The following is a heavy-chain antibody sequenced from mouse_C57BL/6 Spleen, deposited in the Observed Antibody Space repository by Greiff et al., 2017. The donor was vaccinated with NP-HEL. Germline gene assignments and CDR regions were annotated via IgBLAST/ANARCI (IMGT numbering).Heavy chain of an antibody. Sequence: EVKLVESGGGLVQPGGSMKLSCAASGFTFSDAWMDWVRQSPEKGLEWVAEIRNKANNHATYYAESVKGRFTISRDDSKSSVYLQMNSLRAEDTGIYYCTRQLRLPDYYAMDYWGQGTSVTVSS. CDR2: IRNKANNHAT. CDR1: GFTFSDAW. CDR3: TRQLRLPDYYAMDY. J-gene: IGHJ4*01. V-gene: IGHV6-6*01. D-gene: IGHD3-2*02.